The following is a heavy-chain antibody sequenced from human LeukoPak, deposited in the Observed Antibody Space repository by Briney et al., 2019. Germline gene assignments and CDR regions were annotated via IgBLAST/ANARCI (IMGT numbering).Heavy chain of an antibody. CDR1: GYTFTSYG. V-gene: IGHV1-18*01. J-gene: IGHJ5*02. D-gene: IGHD2-21*02. Sequence: TSVKVSCKASGYTFTSYGISWVRQAPGQGLEWMGWISAYNGNTNYAQKLQGRVTMTTDTSTSTAYMELRSLRSDDTAVYYCARVVVVTAMGINWFDPWDQGTLVTVSS. CDR2: ISAYNGNT. CDR3: ARVVVVTAMGINWFDP.